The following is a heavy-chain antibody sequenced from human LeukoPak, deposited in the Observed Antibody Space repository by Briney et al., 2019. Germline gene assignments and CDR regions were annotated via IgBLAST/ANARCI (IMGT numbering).Heavy chain of an antibody. CDR2: TNSDGSST. D-gene: IGHD6-6*01. Sequence: GGSLRLSCAASGFTFSSYWMHWVRQAPGKGLVWVSRTNSDGSSTSYADSVKGRFTISRDNAKNTLYLQMNSLRAEDTAVYYCARGQYSSSTGNYYYYYMDVWGKGATVTVSS. CDR1: GFTFSSYW. V-gene: IGHV3-74*01. CDR3: ARGQYSSSTGNYYYYYMDV. J-gene: IGHJ6*03.